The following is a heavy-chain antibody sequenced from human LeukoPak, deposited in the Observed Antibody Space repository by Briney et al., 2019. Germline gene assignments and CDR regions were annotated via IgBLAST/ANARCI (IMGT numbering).Heavy chain of an antibody. CDR2: ISSSSSTI. Sequence: GGSLRFSCAASGFTFSSYSMNWVRQAPGKGLEWVSYISSSSSTIYYADSVKGRFTISRDNAKNSLYLQMNSLRAEDTAVYYCARDTERPPLWFGELFPDYWGQGTLVTVSS. V-gene: IGHV3-48*04. J-gene: IGHJ4*02. D-gene: IGHD3-10*01. CDR1: GFTFSSYS. CDR3: ARDTERPPLWFGELFPDY.